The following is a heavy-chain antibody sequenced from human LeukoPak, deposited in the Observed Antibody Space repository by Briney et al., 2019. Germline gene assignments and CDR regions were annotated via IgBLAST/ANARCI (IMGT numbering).Heavy chain of an antibody. J-gene: IGHJ4*02. CDR3: ARDASLAY. CDR2: IYYSGST. CDR1: GGSISSYY. Sequence: PSETLSLTCTVSGGSISSYYWSWIRQPPGKGLEWIGYIYYSGSTNYNPSLKSRVTISVDTSKNQFSLKLSSVTAADTAVYYCARDASLAYWGQGTLVTVSS. V-gene: IGHV4-59*01.